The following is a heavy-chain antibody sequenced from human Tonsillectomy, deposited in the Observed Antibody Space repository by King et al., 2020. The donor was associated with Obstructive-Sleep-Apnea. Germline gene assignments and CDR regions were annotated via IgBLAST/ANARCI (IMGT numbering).Heavy chain of an antibody. CDR1: GGSFRAYY. J-gene: IGHJ4*02. Sequence: VQLQQWCSGLLKPSETLSLTCAVFGGSFRAYYWSWIRQPPGKVLEWIGEINHSGITNYNPSLQTRVTISVETSKNQFSLKLSSVTAADTAVYYCARGWSPDYWGQGTLVTVSS. CDR2: INHSGIT. CDR3: ARGWSPDY. V-gene: IGHV4-34*01. D-gene: IGHD2-15*01.